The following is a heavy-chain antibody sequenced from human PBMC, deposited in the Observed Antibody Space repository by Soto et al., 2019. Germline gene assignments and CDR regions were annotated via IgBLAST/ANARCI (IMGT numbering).Heavy chain of an antibody. D-gene: IGHD1-26*01. J-gene: IGHJ4*02. CDR2: ISSSGSNI. CDR3: ARDGNYHEY. V-gene: IGHV3-21*01. Sequence: EVQLVDSGGGLVKPGGPLRLSCATSGFTFSTYAMTWVRQAPGKGLEWVSFISSSGSNIQYADSVEGRFTISRDDAKNSVYLQMDSLGADDTALYYCARDGNYHEYWGQGTLVSVSS. CDR1: GFTFSTYA.